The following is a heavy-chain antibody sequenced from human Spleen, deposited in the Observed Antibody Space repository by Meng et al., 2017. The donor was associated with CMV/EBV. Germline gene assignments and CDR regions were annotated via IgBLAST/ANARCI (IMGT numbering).Heavy chain of an antibody. CDR3: AREARITMIRGIPNWFDP. J-gene: IGHJ5*02. CDR1: TFGSYP. Sequence: TFGSYPFGWVRQAPRQGLEWRGGITPIFSTTSYAQKFKGRVTITRDESTTTACMELGSLRSEDTAVYYCAREARITMIRGIPNWFDPWGQGTLVTVSS. V-gene: IGHV1-69*05. CDR2: ITPIFSTT. D-gene: IGHD3-10*01.